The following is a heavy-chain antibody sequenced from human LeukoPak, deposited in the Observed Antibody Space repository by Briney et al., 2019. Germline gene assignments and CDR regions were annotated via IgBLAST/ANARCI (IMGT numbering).Heavy chain of an antibody. CDR1: GFTFSSHW. V-gene: IGHV3-74*01. CDR2: INSDGSTT. J-gene: IGHJ4*02. CDR3: ARENYGDPYFDY. D-gene: IGHD4-17*01. Sequence: GGSLRLSCAASGFTFSSHWMHWVRQAPGKGLVWVSRINSDGSTTNYADSVKGRFAISRDNAKNTLYLQMNSLRAEDTAVYYCARENYGDPYFDYWGQGTLVTVSS.